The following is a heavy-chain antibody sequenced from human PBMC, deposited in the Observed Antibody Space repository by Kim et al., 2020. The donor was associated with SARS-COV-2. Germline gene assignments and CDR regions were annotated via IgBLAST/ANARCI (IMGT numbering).Heavy chain of an antibody. CDR1: GFTVSNNH. D-gene: IGHD1-26*01. Sequence: LSLTCAASGFTVSNNHMSWVRQAPGKGLEWVSVIYSDGSTYYADSVKGRFTISRDNSKNTLYLQMNSLRADDTAVYYSSIGVGALHFWGQGTLVTVS. J-gene: IGHJ4*02. V-gene: IGHV3-66*01. CDR2: IYSDGST. CDR3: SIGVGALHF.